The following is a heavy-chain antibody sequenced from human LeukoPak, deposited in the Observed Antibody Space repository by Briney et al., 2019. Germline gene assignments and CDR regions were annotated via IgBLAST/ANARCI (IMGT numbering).Heavy chain of an antibody. V-gene: IGHV1-69*04. CDR2: IIPILGIA. D-gene: IGHD2-2*01. Sequence: SVKVSCKASGGTFSSYAISWVRQAPGQGLEWMGRIIPILGIANYAQKFQGRVTITADKSTSTAYVELSSLRSEDTAVYYCARAPARTTYAFDIWGQGTMVTVSS. CDR3: ARAPARTTYAFDI. J-gene: IGHJ3*02. CDR1: GGTFSSYA.